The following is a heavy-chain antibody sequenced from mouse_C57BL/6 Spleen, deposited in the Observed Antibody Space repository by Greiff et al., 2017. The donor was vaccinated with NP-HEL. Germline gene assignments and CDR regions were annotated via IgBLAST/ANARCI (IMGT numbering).Heavy chain of an antibody. Sequence: QVQLQQPGAELVRPGSSVKLSCKASGYTFTSYWMHWVKQRPIQGLEWIGNIDPSDSETHYNQKFKDKATLTVDKSSSTAYMQLSSLTSEDSAVYYCARSPMITKAMDYWGQGTSVTVSS. CDR2: IDPSDSET. CDR1: GYTFTSYW. V-gene: IGHV1-52*01. CDR3: ARSPMITKAMDY. D-gene: IGHD2-4*01. J-gene: IGHJ4*01.